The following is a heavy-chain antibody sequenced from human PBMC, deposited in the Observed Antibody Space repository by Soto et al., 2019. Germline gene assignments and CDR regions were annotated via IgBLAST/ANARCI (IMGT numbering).Heavy chain of an antibody. Sequence: SETLSLTCAVYGGSFCGYYWSWIRQPPGKGLEWIGEINHSGSTNYNPSLKSRVTISVDTSKNQFSLKLSSVTAADTAVYYCARDHDYGGQIDHWGQGTPVTVSS. CDR3: ARDHDYGGQIDH. CDR1: GGSFCGYY. CDR2: INHSGST. D-gene: IGHD4-17*01. J-gene: IGHJ4*02. V-gene: IGHV4-34*01.